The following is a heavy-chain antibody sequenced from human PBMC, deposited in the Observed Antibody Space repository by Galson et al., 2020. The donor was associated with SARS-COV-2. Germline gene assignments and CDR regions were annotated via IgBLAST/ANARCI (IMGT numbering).Heavy chain of an antibody. Sequence: TGGSLRLSCAASGFTFSSYGMHWVRQAPGKGLEWVAVIWYDGSNKYYADSVKGRFTISRDNSKNTLYLQMNSLRAEDTAVYYCARDGIFGVVTGIDYWGQGTLVTVSS. D-gene: IGHD3-3*01. CDR3: ARDGIFGVVTGIDY. V-gene: IGHV3-33*01. CDR1: GFTFSSYG. J-gene: IGHJ4*02. CDR2: IWYDGSNK.